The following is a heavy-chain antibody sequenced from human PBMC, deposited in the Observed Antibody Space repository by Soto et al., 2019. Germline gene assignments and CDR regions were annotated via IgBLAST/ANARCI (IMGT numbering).Heavy chain of an antibody. D-gene: IGHD2-15*01. CDR3: AKEGLGGPNLFDI. CDR1: GFTFDDYA. Sequence: GGSLRLSCAASGFTFDDYAMHWVRQAPGKGLEWVSGISWNSGSIGYADSVKGRFTISRDNAKNSLYLQMNSLRAEDTALYYCAKEGLGGPNLFDIWGQGTMVTVSS. CDR2: ISWNSGSI. V-gene: IGHV3-9*01. J-gene: IGHJ3*02.